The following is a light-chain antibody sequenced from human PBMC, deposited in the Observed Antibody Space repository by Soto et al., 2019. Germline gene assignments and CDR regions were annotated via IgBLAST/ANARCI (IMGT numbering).Light chain of an antibody. Sequence: DLQMTQSPSSLSASVGDRVTITCQASQDITNYLNWYQQKPGKAPKLLIYDASYLQTGVPSRFSGGGSGTNFTFTISSLQPEDIATYYCQQYDNLPLTFGPGTKVDVK. CDR3: QQYDNLPLT. V-gene: IGKV1-33*01. CDR2: DAS. J-gene: IGKJ3*01. CDR1: QDITNY.